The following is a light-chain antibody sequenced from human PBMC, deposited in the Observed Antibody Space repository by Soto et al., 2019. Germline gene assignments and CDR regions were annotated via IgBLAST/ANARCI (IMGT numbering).Light chain of an antibody. CDR1: SSDVGGYDY. V-gene: IGLV2-11*01. J-gene: IGLJ2*01. CDR2: DVS. Sequence: QSALTQPRSVSGSPGQPVTISCTGTSSDVGGYDYVSWYQQHPGKAPKLMIYDVSKRPSGVTDRFSGSKSGNTASLTISGLQAEDEADYYCCSYAGTYTLVFGGGTKVTVL. CDR3: CSYAGTYTLV.